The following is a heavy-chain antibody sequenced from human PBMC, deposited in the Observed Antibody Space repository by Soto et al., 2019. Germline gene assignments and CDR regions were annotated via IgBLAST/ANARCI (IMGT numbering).Heavy chain of an antibody. D-gene: IGHD1-7*01. V-gene: IGHV1-24*01. J-gene: IGHJ6*02. CDR1: GYTLTELS. Sequence: ASVKVSCKVSGYTLTELSMHWVRQAPGKGLEWMGGFDPEDGETIYAQKFQGRVTMTEDTSTDTAYMELSSLRSEDTAVYYCATDQLELTTGYYYYGMDVWGQGTTVTFSS. CDR3: ATDQLELTTGYYYYGMDV. CDR2: FDPEDGET.